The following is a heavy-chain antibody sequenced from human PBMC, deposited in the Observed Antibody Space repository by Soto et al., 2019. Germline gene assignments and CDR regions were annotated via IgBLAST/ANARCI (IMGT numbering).Heavy chain of an antibody. J-gene: IGHJ3*02. CDR2: IIPIFGTA. Sequence: QVQLVQSGVEVKKPGSSVKVSCKASGGTFSSYAISWVRQAPGQGLEWMGGIIPIFGTANYAQKFQGRVTITADESTSTAYMELSSLRSEDTAVYYCARDRALGYCSSTSCYSPDAFDIWGQGTMVTVSS. CDR1: GGTFSSYA. D-gene: IGHD2-2*02. CDR3: ARDRALGYCSSTSCYSPDAFDI. V-gene: IGHV1-69*01.